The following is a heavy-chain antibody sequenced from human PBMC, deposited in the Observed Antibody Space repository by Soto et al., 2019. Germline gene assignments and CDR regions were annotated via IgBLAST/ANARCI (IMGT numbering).Heavy chain of an antibody. D-gene: IGHD2-21*02. CDR1: GGTFSSYT. J-gene: IGHJ4*02. CDR3: ARDDGLAYCGGDCYS. Sequence: QVQLVQSGAEVKKPGSSVKVSCKASGGTFSSYTISGWRRAPGQGLEWMGRIIPILGIANYAQKFQGRVTITADKSTSTAYMELSSLRSEDTAVYYCARDDGLAYCGGDCYSWGQGTLVTVSS. CDR2: IIPILGIA. V-gene: IGHV1-69*02.